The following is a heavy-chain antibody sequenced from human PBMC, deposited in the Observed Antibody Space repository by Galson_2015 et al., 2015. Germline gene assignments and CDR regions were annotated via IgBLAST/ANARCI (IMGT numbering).Heavy chain of an antibody. D-gene: IGHD5-24*01. CDR1: GGTFSSYA. CDR3: AREGTLEMATITLGVAFDI. V-gene: IGHV1-69*13. J-gene: IGHJ3*02. CDR2: IIPIFGTA. Sequence: SVKVSCKASGGTFSSYAISWVRQAPGQGLEWMGGIIPIFGTANYAQKFQGRVTITADESTSTAYMELSSLRSEDTAVYYCAREGTLEMATITLGVAFDIWGQGTMVTVSS.